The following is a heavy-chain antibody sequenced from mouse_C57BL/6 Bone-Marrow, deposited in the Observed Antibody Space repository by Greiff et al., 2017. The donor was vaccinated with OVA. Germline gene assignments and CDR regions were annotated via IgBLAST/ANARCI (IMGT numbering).Heavy chain of an antibody. CDR3: ARSRLRDY. V-gene: IGHV1-80*01. CDR2: IYPGDGDT. CDR1: GFAFSSYW. J-gene: IGHJ2*01. Sequence: VKLMESGAELVKPGASVKISCKASGFAFSSYWMNWVKQRPGKGLAWIGQIYPGDGDTNYNGKFKGQATLTADKSSSTAYMQLSSLTSEDSAVYFCARSRLRDYWGQGTTLTVSS.